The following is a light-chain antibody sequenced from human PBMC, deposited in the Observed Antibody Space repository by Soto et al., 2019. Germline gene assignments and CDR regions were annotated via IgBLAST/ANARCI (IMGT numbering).Light chain of an antibody. CDR2: AGS. Sequence: QSALTQPASVSGSPGQSITISCTGTSSDVGDYNYVSWYQQHPGKAPKLMIYAGSNRPSGVSNRFSGSKSGNTASLTISGLQAEDEAEYYCSSYTSSSTYVFGTGTKLTVL. V-gene: IGLV2-14*01. CDR1: SSDVGDYNY. CDR3: SSYTSSSTYV. J-gene: IGLJ1*01.